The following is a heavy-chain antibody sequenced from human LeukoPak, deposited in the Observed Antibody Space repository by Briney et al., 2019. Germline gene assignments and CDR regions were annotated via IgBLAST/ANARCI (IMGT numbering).Heavy chain of an antibody. V-gene: IGHV3-48*03. CDR2: ISSSGSTI. J-gene: IGHJ3*02. CDR3: AKAFYYGSGEGRGAFDI. CDR1: GFTFSSYE. D-gene: IGHD3-10*01. Sequence: GVSLRLSCAASGFTFSSYEMNWVRQAPGKGLEWVSYISSSGSTIYYADSVKGRFTISRDNRKSSLYLQMNSLRTEDTALYYCAKAFYYGSGEGRGAFDIWGQGTMVTVSS.